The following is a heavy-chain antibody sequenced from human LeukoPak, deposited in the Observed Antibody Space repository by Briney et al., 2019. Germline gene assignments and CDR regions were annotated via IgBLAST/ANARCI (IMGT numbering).Heavy chain of an antibody. CDR3: ARDKSGWTWRYFDY. J-gene: IGHJ4*02. V-gene: IGHV4-59*01. Sequence: PSETLSLTCTVSGGSISSYYWSWIRQPPGKGLKWIGYIYYSGSTNYNPSLKSRVTISVDTSKNQFSLKLSSVTAADTAVYYCARDKSGWTWRYFDYWGQGTLVTVSS. CDR1: GGSISSYY. D-gene: IGHD6-19*01. CDR2: IYYSGST.